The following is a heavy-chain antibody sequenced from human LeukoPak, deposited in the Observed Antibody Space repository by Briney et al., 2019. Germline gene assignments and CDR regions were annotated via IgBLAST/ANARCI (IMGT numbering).Heavy chain of an antibody. J-gene: IGHJ4*02. CDR2: TYYRSKWYN. Sequence: SQTLLLTCAISGDSVSSSSSAWSWIRQSPSRGLEWLGRTYYRSKWYNDYAASVKSRITINPDTSKNQFSLQLSSMTPEDTAVYYCARNLRPDFDYWSQGTLVTVSS. CDR3: ARNLRPDFDY. CDR1: GDSVSSSSSA. V-gene: IGHV6-1*01. D-gene: IGHD1-14*01.